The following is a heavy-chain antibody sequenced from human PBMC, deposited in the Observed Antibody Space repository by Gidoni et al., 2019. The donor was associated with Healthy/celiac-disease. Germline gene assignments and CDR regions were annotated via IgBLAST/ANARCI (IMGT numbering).Heavy chain of an antibody. Sequence: QVQLVESGGGVVQPGRSLRLSCAASGFPFSSYCMHWVRQAPGKGLEWVAVISYDGSNKYYADSVKGRFTISRDNSKNTLYLQMNSLRAEDTAVYYCAKDGSHTPYYYDSSGYYGDYWGQGTLVTVSS. CDR2: ISYDGSNK. CDR3: AKDGSHTPYYYDSSGYYGDY. J-gene: IGHJ4*02. V-gene: IGHV3-30*18. D-gene: IGHD3-22*01. CDR1: GFPFSSYC.